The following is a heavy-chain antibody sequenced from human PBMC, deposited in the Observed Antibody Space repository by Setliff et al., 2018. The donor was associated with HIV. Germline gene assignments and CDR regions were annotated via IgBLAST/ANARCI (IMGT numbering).Heavy chain of an antibody. Sequence: GESLKISCVASGFSFGNYAIIWVRQAPGKGLEWVSDISGSSNVIKYADSVKGRFSISRDNSDNTVYLQMNSPRAEDTAVYYCAKGTFRYYYMDVWGKGTTVTVSS. CDR3: AKGTFRYYYMDV. D-gene: IGHD3-16*01. J-gene: IGHJ6*03. V-gene: IGHV3-23*01. CDR1: GFSFGNYA. CDR2: ISGSSNVI.